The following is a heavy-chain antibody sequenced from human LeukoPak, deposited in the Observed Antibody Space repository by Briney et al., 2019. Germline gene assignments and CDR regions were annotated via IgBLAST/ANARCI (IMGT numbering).Heavy chain of an antibody. CDR3: AKDGGDCSSTSCARLLDY. V-gene: IGHV3-30*02. CDR2: IRYDGSNK. J-gene: IGHJ4*02. Sequence: GGSLRLSCAASGFTFSSYGMHWVRQAPGKGLEWVAFIRYDGSNKYYADSVKGRFTISRDNSKNTLYLQMNSLRAEDTAVYYCAKDGGDCSSTSCARLLDYWGQGTLVTVSS. CDR1: GFTFSSYG. D-gene: IGHD2-2*01.